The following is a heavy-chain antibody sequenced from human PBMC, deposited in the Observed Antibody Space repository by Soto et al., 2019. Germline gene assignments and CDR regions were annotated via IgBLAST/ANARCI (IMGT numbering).Heavy chain of an antibody. CDR2: ISYDGSNK. CDR1: GFTFSSYG. J-gene: IGHJ4*02. CDR3: AKDPQSITIFGVVINGPFDY. V-gene: IGHV3-30*18. Sequence: GGSLRLSCAASGFTFSSYGMHWVRQAPGKGLEWVAVISYDGSNKYYADSVKGRFTISRDNSKNTLYLQMNSLRAEDTAVYYCAKDPQSITIFGVVINGPFDYWGQGIQVTVSS. D-gene: IGHD3-3*01.